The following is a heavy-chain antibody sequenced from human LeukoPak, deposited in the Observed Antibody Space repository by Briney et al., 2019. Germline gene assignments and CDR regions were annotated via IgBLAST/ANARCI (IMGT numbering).Heavy chain of an antibody. CDR3: SRDPRSLDY. Sequence: PGGSLRLSCAASGFTFSSYGMHWVRQAPGKGLEWVAFIRYDGSNEYYADSVKGRFTISRDNSKNTLYLQMNSLRVEDTGIYYCSRDPRSLDYWGQGALVTVSS. CDR1: GFTFSSYG. V-gene: IGHV3-30*02. CDR2: IRYDGSNE. J-gene: IGHJ4*02.